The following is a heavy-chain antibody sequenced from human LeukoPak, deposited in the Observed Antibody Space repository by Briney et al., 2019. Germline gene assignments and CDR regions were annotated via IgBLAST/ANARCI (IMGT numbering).Heavy chain of an antibody. D-gene: IGHD3-3*01. J-gene: IGHJ4*02. V-gene: IGHV3-23*01. CDR1: GFTFSSYG. CDR3: ARVMKGHDFWSGKTAGYYFDY. Sequence: GGTLRLSCAASGFTFSSYGMSWVRQAPGKGLEWVSAISGSGGSTYYADSVRGRFTISRDNSKNTLYLQMNSLRAEDTAVYYCARVMKGHDFWSGKTAGYYFDYWGQGTLVTVSS. CDR2: ISGSGGST.